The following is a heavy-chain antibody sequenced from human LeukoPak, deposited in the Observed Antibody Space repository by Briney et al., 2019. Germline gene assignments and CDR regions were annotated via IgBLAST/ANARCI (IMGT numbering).Heavy chain of an antibody. CDR3: ARWGTAMVLDY. CDR1: RYNFSDYY. CDR2: IKPSGGST. Sequence: GASVKVSCKASRYNFSDYYMHWVRKAPGQGLDWMGRIKPSGGSTSYAQKFQGRVTMTRDTSTSTVYMELSSLRSEDTAVYYCARWGTAMVLDYWGQGTLVTVSS. J-gene: IGHJ4*02. D-gene: IGHD5-18*01. V-gene: IGHV1-46*01.